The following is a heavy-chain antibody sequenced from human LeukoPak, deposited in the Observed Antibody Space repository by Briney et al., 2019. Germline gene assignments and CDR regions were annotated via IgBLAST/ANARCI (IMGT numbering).Heavy chain of an antibody. J-gene: IGHJ4*02. V-gene: IGHV3-7*01. D-gene: IGHD1-1*01. CDR3: AKDGVGTTGTTYFDY. CDR1: GFTFSSYW. Sequence: GGSLRLSCAASGFTFSSYWMSWVRQAPGKGLEWVANIKKDGSEKYYVDSVKGRFTISRDNAKNSLYLQMNSLRAEDTAVYYCAKDGVGTTGTTYFDYWGQGTLVTVSS. CDR2: IKKDGSEK.